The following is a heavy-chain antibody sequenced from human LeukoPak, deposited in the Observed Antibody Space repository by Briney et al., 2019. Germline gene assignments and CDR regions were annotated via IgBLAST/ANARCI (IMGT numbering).Heavy chain of an antibody. CDR2: IKSETDGGTT. V-gene: IGHV3-15*01. Sequence: GGSLRLSCAASGFTFSNAWMTWVRQAPGKGLEWVGHIKSETDGGTTDYGAPVKGRFTISRDDSKNTLYLQMNSLKTEDTAVYYCAIGEGAYWGQGTLVTVSS. J-gene: IGHJ4*02. CDR1: GFTFSNAW. D-gene: IGHD3-10*01. CDR3: AIGEGAY.